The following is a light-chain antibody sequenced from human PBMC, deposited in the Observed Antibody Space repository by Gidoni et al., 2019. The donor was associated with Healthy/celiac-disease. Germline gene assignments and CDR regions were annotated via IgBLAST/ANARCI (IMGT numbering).Light chain of an antibody. V-gene: IGKV1-5*01. CDR2: DAS. CDR3: QQYNSSLYT. CDR1: QRISSW. Sequence: DIQMTQSPSTLSAAVGDRVTITCRASQRISSWLAWYQQKPGKDPKILIYDASSLESGVPSRFSGSGSGTVFTLPISSLQPDDFATYYCQQYNSSLYTFGQGTKLEIK. J-gene: IGKJ2*01.